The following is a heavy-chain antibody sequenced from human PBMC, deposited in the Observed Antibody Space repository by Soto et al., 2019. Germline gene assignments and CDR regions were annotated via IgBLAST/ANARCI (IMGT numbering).Heavy chain of an antibody. CDR2: ISGSGSST. V-gene: IGHV3-23*01. J-gene: IGHJ4*02. CDR3: AKITIFGVVITPYYFDY. Sequence: PGGSLRPSCAVSGFTFSSHAMSWVRQAPGKGLECVSSISGSGSSTYYADSVKGRFTISRDNSKNTLYLQMNSLRAEDTAVYYCAKITIFGVVITPYYFDYWGQGTLVTVSS. CDR1: GFTFSSHA. D-gene: IGHD3-3*01.